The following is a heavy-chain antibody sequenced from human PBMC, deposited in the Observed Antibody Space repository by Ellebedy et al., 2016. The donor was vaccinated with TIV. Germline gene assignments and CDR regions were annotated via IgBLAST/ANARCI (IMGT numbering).Heavy chain of an antibody. CDR3: ARGLPERSAYGLDV. CDR1: GASLRGGNNY. D-gene: IGHD1-14*01. CDR2: IYYGGAR. J-gene: IGHJ6*02. Sequence: SETLSLXXNVSGASLRGGNNYWVWIRQPPGKGLEWAATIYYGGARYTNPSLRSRLTISIDPSSDQFSLRLASVTAADTGVYYCARGLPERSAYGLDVWGQGTTVTVSS. V-gene: IGHV4-39*01.